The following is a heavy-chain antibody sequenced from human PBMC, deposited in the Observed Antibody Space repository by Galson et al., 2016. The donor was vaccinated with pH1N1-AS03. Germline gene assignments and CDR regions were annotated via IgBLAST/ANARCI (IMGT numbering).Heavy chain of an antibody. D-gene: IGHD1-26*01. CDR2: LIPIFHTP. CDR1: GGTFSSYA. Sequence: SVKVSCKASGGTFSSYAFTWVRQAPGQGLEWVGGLIPIFHTPNYAQKFQGRVTIIADKSTSTAYMELNRLRSDDTAVYYCARGGGSAIDSWGQGTLVTVSS. J-gene: IGHJ4*02. CDR3: ARGGGSAIDS. V-gene: IGHV1-69*06.